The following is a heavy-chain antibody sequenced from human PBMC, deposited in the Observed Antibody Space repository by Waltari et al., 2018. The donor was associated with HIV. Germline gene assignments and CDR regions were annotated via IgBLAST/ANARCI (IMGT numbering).Heavy chain of an antibody. CDR2: IIPIFGTA. J-gene: IGHJ4*02. D-gene: IGHD3-10*01. CDR1: GGTFSSYA. Sequence: QVQLVQSGAEVKKPGSSVKVSCKASGGTFSSYAISWVRPAPGQGLEGMGGIIPIFGTANYAQKFQGRVTITADESTSTAYMELSSLRSEDTAVYYCASITMVRGVNYFDYWGQGTLVTVSS. CDR3: ASITMVRGVNYFDY. V-gene: IGHV1-69*01.